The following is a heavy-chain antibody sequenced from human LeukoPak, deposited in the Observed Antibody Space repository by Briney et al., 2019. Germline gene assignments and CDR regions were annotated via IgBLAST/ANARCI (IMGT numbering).Heavy chain of an antibody. CDR1: GFTFSSYA. Sequence: PGGSLRLSCAASGFTFSSYAMSWVRQAPGKGLEWVSAISGSGGSTYYADSVKGRFIISRDNSKNTLYLQMNSLRAEDTAVYYCAKAAVPVLVVAATILSLVTPSDYWGQGTLVTVSS. V-gene: IGHV3-23*01. CDR3: AKAAVPVLVVAATILSLVTPSDY. D-gene: IGHD2-15*01. CDR2: ISGSGGST. J-gene: IGHJ4*02.